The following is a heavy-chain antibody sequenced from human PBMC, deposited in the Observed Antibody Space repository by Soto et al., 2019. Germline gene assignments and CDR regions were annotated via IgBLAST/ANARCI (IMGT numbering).Heavy chain of an antibody. V-gene: IGHV4-59*01. D-gene: IGHD3-3*01. CDR1: GGSISSYY. Sequence: SETLSLTCTVSGGSISSYYWSWIRQPPGKGLEWIGYIYYSGSTNYNPSLKSRVTISVDTSKNQFSLKLSSVTSADTAVYYCARGTYYDFWSGYYGMDVWGQGTTVT. CDR2: IYYSGST. J-gene: IGHJ6*02. CDR3: ARGTYYDFWSGYYGMDV.